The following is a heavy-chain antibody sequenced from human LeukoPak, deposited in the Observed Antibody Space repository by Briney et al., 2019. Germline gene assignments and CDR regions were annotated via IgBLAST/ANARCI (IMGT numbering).Heavy chain of an antibody. D-gene: IGHD3-9*01. V-gene: IGHV4-30-4*08. CDR1: GGSISSGDYY. J-gene: IGHJ4*02. CDR3: ARTVGGILTGYFHFDY. Sequence: SQTLSLTCTVSGGSISSGDYYWSWIRQPPGKGLEWIGYIYYSGSTYYNPSLKSRATISVDTSKNQFSLKLSSVTAADTAVYYCARTVGGILTGYFHFDYWGQGTLVTVSS. CDR2: IYYSGST.